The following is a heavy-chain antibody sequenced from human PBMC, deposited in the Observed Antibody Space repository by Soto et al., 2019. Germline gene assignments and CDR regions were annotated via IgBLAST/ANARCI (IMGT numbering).Heavy chain of an antibody. CDR1: GGTFSSYA. CDR2: IIPIFGTA. V-gene: IGHV1-69*06. J-gene: IGHJ6*02. Sequence: ASVKVSCKASGGTFSSYAISWVRQAPGQGLEWMGGIIPIFGTANYAQKFQGRVTITADKSTSTAYMELSSLRSEDTAVYYCASSNKGGSNFRYYYYYGMDVWGQGTTVTVSS. D-gene: IGHD4-4*01. CDR3: ASSNKGGSNFRYYYYYGMDV.